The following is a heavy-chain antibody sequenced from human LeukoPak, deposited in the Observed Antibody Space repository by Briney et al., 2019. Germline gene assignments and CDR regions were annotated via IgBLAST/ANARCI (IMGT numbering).Heavy chain of an antibody. Sequence: SETLSLTCTVSGDSNSSSSYYWGWIRQPPGKGLEWIGSIYYSGSTYYNPSLKSRVTISVDTSKNQFSLKLSSVTAADTAVYYCARRPHSGWSDYWGQGTLVTVSS. CDR3: ARRPHSGWSDY. J-gene: IGHJ4*02. V-gene: IGHV4-39*01. D-gene: IGHD6-19*01. CDR2: IYYSGST. CDR1: GDSNSSSSYY.